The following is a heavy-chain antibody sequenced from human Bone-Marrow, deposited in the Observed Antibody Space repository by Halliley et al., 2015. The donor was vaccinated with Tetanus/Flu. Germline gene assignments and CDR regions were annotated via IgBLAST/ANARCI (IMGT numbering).Heavy chain of an antibody. D-gene: IGHD3-16*01. Sequence: WVPIIYSSGSTYNADSVKGRFTISRDNSKNTLYLQMNRLRVEDTAVYCCARGLYSHGPGLFGYWGQGTLVTVSS. V-gene: IGHV3-53*01. CDR3: ARGLYSHGPGLFGY. CDR2: IYSSGST. J-gene: IGHJ4*02.